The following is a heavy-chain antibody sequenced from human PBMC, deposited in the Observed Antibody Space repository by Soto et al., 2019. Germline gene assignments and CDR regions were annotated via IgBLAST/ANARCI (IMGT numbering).Heavy chain of an antibody. CDR1: GGSLSNFY. V-gene: IGHV4-59*01. CDR3: ARAPMVLSRSYFDS. Sequence: PSETLSLTCTVSGGSLSNFYWRWIRQPPGKGLECIGYISYSGNTNYNPSLKSRVSISVDTSKNQLSLNLTSVTAAYTAVYYCARAPMVLSRSYFDSWGQGPPVTVSS. D-gene: IGHD2-8*01. CDR2: ISYSGNT. J-gene: IGHJ4*02.